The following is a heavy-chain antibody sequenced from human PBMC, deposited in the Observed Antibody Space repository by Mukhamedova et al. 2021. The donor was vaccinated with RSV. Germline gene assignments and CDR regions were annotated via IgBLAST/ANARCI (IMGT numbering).Heavy chain of an antibody. CDR3: VKDPGGAAAASYWYFDL. CDR2: ISGSGGST. Sequence: SYAMSCVRQAPGKGLEWVSAISGSGGSTYYADPVKGRFTISRDNFKNTLYLQMNSLRAADTAVYYRVKDPGGAAAASYWYFDLWG. V-gene: IGHV3-23*01. D-gene: IGHD6-13*01. J-gene: IGHJ2*01. CDR1: SYA.